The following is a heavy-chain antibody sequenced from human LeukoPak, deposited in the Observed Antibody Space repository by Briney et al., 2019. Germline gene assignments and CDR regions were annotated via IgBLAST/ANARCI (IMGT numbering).Heavy chain of an antibody. CDR3: AKSPSSGHPQGY. J-gene: IGHJ4*02. V-gene: IGHV3-23*01. CDR1: GFTFSSYA. CDR2: ISGSGGST. Sequence: HPGGSLRLSCAASGFTFSSYAMSWVCQAPGKGLEWVSAISGSGGSTYYADSVKGRFTISRDNSKNTLYLQMNSLRAEDTAVYYCAKSPSSGHPQGYWGQGTLVTVSS. D-gene: IGHD6-19*01.